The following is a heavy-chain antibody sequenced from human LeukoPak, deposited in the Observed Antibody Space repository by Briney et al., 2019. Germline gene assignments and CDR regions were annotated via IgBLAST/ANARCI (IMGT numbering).Heavy chain of an antibody. CDR2: IRNKANRYTT. V-gene: IGHV3-72*01. J-gene: IGHJ4*02. D-gene: IGHD6-13*01. CDR3: ARVTAAGRPYSFDY. Sequence: GGSLRLSCAAFGFIVNSNYMSWVRQAPGKGLEWVGRIRNKANRYTTEYAASVKGRFTISRDDSRNSLYLQMNSLKTEDTAVYYCARVTAAGRPYSFDYWGQGTLVTVSS. CDR1: GFIVNSNY.